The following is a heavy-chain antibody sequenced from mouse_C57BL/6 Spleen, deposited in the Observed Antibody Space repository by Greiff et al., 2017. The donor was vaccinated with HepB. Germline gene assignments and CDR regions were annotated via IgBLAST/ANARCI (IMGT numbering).Heavy chain of an antibody. V-gene: IGHV5-4*01. CDR3: ARDLSTKDYAMDY. Sequence: VQLKESGGGLVKPGGSLKLSCAASGFTFSSYAMSWVRQTPEKRLEWVATISDGGSYTYYPDNVKGRFTISRDNAKNNLYLQMSHLKSEDTAMYYSARDLSTKDYAMDYWGQGTSVTVSS. J-gene: IGHJ4*01. CDR1: GFTFSSYA. D-gene: IGHD2-14*01. CDR2: ISDGGSYT.